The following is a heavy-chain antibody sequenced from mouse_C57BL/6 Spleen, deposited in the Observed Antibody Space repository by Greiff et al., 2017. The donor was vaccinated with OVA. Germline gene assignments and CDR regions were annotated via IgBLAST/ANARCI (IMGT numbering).Heavy chain of an antibody. J-gene: IGHJ2*01. CDR1: GFTFSDYG. CDR3: ARLTGYFDY. D-gene: IGHD4-1*01. Sequence: EVKLVESGGGLVKPGGSLKLSCAASGFTFSDYGMHWVRQAPEQGLEWVAYISSGSSTIYYADTVKGRFTISRDNAKNTLFLQMTSLGSEDTAIYYCARLTGYFDYWGQGTTLTVSS. CDR2: ISSGSSTI. V-gene: IGHV5-17*01.